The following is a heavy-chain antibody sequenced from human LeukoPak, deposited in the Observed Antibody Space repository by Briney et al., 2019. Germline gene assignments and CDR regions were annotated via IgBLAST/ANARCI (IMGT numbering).Heavy chain of an antibody. CDR2: INSDGSST. D-gene: IGHD3-3*01. V-gene: IGHV3-74*01. J-gene: IGHJ3*02. Sequence: GGSLRLSCAASGFTFSRYWMHWVRQAPGKGLVWVSRINSDGSSTSYADSVKGRFTISRDNAKNTLYLQMNSLRAEDTAVHYCAREGFSDFWSEVRDVFDIWGQGTMVTVSS. CDR1: GFTFSRYW. CDR3: AREGFSDFWSEVRDVFDI.